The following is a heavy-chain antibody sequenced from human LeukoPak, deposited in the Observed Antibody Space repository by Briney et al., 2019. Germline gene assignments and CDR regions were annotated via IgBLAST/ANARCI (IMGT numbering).Heavy chain of an antibody. V-gene: IGHV1-2*02. CDR1: GYTFTSYD. Sequence: GASVKVSCKASGYTFTSYDINWVRQATGQGLEWMGWINPNSGGTNYAQKFQGRVTMTRDTSISTAYMELSRLRSDDTAVYYCARARASSGWYDYYYYMDVWGKGTTVTISS. J-gene: IGHJ6*03. CDR2: INPNSGGT. D-gene: IGHD6-19*01. CDR3: ARARASSGWYDYYYYMDV.